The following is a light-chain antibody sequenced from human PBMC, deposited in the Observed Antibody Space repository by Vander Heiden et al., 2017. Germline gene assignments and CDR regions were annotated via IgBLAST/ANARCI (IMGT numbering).Light chain of an antibody. V-gene: IGKV1-5*03. CDR1: QSISSW. Sequence: DIQMTQSPSTLSASVGDRVTITCRASQSISSWLAWYQQKPGKAPKLLIYKASSLESGVPSRFSGSGSGTEFTLTISSLQPDDFATYYCQQYKSYAETFGQGTKVESK. CDR2: KAS. CDR3: QQYKSYAET. J-gene: IGKJ1*01.